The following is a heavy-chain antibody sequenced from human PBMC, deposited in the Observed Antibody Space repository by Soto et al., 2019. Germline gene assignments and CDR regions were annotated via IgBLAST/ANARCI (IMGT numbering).Heavy chain of an antibody. CDR2: AYYGGSP. J-gene: IGHJ4*02. V-gene: IGHV4-39*01. Sequence: SETLSLTCIVSGGSIISSTKYWGWIRQPPGKGLEWIGSAYYGGSPSYNPSLKSRVTISVDASKNQFSLQLSSVTAADTAVYYCAGYRWAPLLDDWDQGTLGTVSS. D-gene: IGHD2-8*02. CDR1: GGSIISSTKY. CDR3: AGYRWAPLLDD.